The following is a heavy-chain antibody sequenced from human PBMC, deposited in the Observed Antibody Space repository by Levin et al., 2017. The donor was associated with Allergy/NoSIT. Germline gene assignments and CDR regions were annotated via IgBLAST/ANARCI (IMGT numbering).Heavy chain of an antibody. Sequence: GESLKISCAASGFTFSSYSMNWVRQAPGKGLEWLSYISSSSDTIYYADSVRGRFTISRDNAKNSLYLQMNSLRNEDTAVYYCARVRRWGGYYYGMDVWGQGTTVTVSS. CDR1: GFTFSSYS. J-gene: IGHJ6*02. D-gene: IGHD3-16*01. V-gene: IGHV3-48*02. CDR3: ARVRRWGGYYYGMDV. CDR2: ISSSSDTI.